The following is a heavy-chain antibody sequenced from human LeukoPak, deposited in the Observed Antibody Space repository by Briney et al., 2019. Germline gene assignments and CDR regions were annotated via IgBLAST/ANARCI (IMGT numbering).Heavy chain of an antibody. CDR3: ARGSSFHNY. V-gene: IGHV3-20*04. J-gene: IGHJ4*02. Sequence: PGGSLRLSCAASGFTFNNYGMSWVRQAPGKGLEWVSGRNGGSTGYADSVKGRFTISRDNAKNSLYLQMNSLRAEDTALYYCARGSSFHNYWGQGTLVTVSS. D-gene: IGHD6-6*01. CDR1: GFTFNNYG. CDR2: RNGGST.